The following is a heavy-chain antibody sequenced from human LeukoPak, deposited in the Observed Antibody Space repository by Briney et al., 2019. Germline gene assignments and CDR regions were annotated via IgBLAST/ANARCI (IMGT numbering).Heavy chain of an antibody. V-gene: IGHV4-61*01. CDR1: GGSVSSGSYY. CDR2: ISYSGST. D-gene: IGHD4-11*01. Sequence: SETLSLTCTVSGGSVSSGSYYWSWIRQPPGKGLECIGYISYSGSTNYSPSLKSRVTISVDTSKNQFSLKLNSVTPADTAVYFCARVSFVDYSNYGTIDYWGLGTLVTVSS. CDR3: ARVSFVDYSNYGTIDY. J-gene: IGHJ4*02.